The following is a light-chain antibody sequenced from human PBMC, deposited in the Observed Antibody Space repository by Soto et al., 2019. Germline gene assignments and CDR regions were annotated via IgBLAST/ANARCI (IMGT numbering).Light chain of an antibody. CDR1: QNITNN. CDR2: HAS. Sequence: DIQMTQSPSSLSASIGDRVTITCQASQNITNNLSWYQQKPGKAPNLLIYHASKLAKGVTSRFSGSGSGTDFTFTISSLQPEDIATYYCQQYDNLPPLTFGGGTKVDIK. J-gene: IGKJ4*01. CDR3: QQYDNLPPLT. V-gene: IGKV1-33*01.